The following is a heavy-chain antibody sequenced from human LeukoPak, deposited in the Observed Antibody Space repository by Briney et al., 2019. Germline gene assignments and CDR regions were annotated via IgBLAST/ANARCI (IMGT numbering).Heavy chain of an antibody. CDR1: GYTFSNFG. V-gene: IGHV1-69*05. Sequence: SVKVSCTTSGYTFSNFGISWVRQAPGQGLEWLGGVIPMYGSPNYAQKFLDRVTITTDESTSTAYLELSSLRSEDTAVYYCARVSMVRGAFDYWGQGTLVTVSS. J-gene: IGHJ4*02. CDR2: VIPMYGSP. CDR3: ARVSMVRGAFDY. D-gene: IGHD3-10*01.